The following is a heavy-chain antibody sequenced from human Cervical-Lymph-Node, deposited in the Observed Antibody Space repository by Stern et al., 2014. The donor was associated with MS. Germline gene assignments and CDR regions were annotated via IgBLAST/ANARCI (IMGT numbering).Heavy chain of an antibody. V-gene: IGHV1-2*04. D-gene: IGHD5-24*01. J-gene: IGHJ6*02. CDR2: INPKSGVT. CDR1: GYTFSDYY. CDR3: ARATITGYNGMDV. Sequence: QLVQSGAEVKKPGASVKVACKASGYTFSDYYVHWVRQSPGQGLEWMGWINPKSGVTNYAQKFQGWVTMTRDTSISTAYMELRRLRSDDTAVYHCARATITGYNGMDVWGQGTTVTVSS.